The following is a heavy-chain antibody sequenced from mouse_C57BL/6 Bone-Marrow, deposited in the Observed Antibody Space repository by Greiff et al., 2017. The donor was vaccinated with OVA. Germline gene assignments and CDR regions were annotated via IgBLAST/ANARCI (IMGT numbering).Heavy chain of an antibody. D-gene: IGHD1-1*01. CDR1: GYSITSDY. J-gene: IGHJ1*03. Sequence: EVQRVESGPGLAKPSQTLSLTCSVTGYSITSDYWNWIRKFPGNKLEYMGYISYSGSTYYNPSLKSRISITRDTSKTQYYLQLNSVTTEDTATYYCANSGGSSYNWYFDVWGTGTTVTVSS. V-gene: IGHV3-8*01. CDR3: ANSGGSSYNWYFDV. CDR2: ISYSGST.